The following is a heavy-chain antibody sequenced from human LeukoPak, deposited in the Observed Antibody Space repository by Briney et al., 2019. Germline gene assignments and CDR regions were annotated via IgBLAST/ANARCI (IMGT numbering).Heavy chain of an antibody. D-gene: IGHD5-12*01. Sequence: GRSLTLSCPASGFTFSSYSMNWVRQAPGKGLEWVSSISSSRSYIYYADSVKGRFTISRDNAKNSLYLQMNSLRSEDTAVYYCARALDIVATITPIDYWGEGTLVTVSS. J-gene: IGHJ4*02. CDR2: ISSSRSYI. CDR1: GFTFSSYS. CDR3: ARALDIVATITPIDY. V-gene: IGHV3-21*01.